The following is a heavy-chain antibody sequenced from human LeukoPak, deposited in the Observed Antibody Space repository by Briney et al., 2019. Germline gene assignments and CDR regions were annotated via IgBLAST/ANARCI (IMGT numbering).Heavy chain of an antibody. J-gene: IGHJ5*02. Sequence: PGGSLRLSCTASGFTFNNYAMNWVRQAPGRGLEWVALISFDGSITHYAHSVEGRFTISRDNSKNMVYLQMHSLRSEDTAVYYCARESYYYGSGSQVDWFDPWGQGTLVTVSS. CDR3: ARESYYYGSGSQVDWFDP. CDR2: ISFDGSIT. D-gene: IGHD3-10*01. V-gene: IGHV3-30*04. CDR1: GFTFNNYA.